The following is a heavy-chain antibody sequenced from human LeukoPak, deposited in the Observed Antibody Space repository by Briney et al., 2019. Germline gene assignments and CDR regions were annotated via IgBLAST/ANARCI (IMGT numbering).Heavy chain of an antibody. V-gene: IGHV3-23*01. CDR1: GFTFSTFA. CDR2: ISGSGGNT. J-gene: IGHJ4*02. D-gene: IGHD2-2*02. CDR3: AKDRVVLPAAIPSDFDY. Sequence: GGSLRLSCAASGFTFSTFAMSWVRQAPRKGLEWVSAISGSGGNTYYADSVKGRFTISRDNSKNTLYLQMNSLRAEDTAVYYCAKDRVVLPAAIPSDFDYWGQGTLVTASS.